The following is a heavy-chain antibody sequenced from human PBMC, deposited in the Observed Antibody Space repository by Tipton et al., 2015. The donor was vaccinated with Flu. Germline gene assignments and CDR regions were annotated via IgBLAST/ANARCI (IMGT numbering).Heavy chain of an antibody. Sequence: TLSLTCSVSGGSIRDDSYSWSWIRQPAGKGLEWIGRFYSSGVAIYNPSLKSRVTISGDTSKNQFSLTLNSVTAADTAVYFCARGGQFLSDRHFGPWGQGTLFTVSS. CDR3: ARGGQFLSDRHFGP. J-gene: IGHJ5*02. CDR2: FYSSGVA. D-gene: IGHD3-10*01. CDR1: GGSIRDDSYS. V-gene: IGHV4-61*02.